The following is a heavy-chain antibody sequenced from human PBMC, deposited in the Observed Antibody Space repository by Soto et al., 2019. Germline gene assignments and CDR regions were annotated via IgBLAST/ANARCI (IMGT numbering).Heavy chain of an antibody. CDR1: GGVFRNYA. CDR3: ARDRWGSYSFDS. CDR2: IIPVFGTS. Sequence: QVQLVQSGAEVKKPGSSVKVSCKASGGVFRNYAINWVRQAPGQGLEWMGGIIPVFGTSDYPQKFQGRVTITADESTTTAYMELTSLQAEDTAVYFCARDRWGSYSFDSWGPGTVVTVAS. J-gene: IGHJ5*01. D-gene: IGHD1-26*01. V-gene: IGHV1-69*01.